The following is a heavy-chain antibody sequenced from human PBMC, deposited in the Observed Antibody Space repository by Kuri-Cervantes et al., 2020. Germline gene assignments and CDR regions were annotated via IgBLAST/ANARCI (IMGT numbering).Heavy chain of an antibody. D-gene: IGHD3-10*01. Sequence: GGSLRLSCAASGFTVSSNYMSWVRQAPGKGLEWVANIKQDGSEKYYVDSVKGRFTISRDNAKNSLYLQMNSLRAEDTAVYYCASWGSGSWWGQGTLVTVSS. CDR3: ASWGSGSW. V-gene: IGHV3-7*01. CDR1: GFTVSSNY. J-gene: IGHJ4*02. CDR2: IKQDGSEK.